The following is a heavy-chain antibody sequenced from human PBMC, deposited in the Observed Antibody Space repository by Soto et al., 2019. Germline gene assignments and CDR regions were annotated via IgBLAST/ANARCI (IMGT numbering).Heavy chain of an antibody. CDR3: AKGALTGTTADAVDV. Sequence: GGSLRLSCAASGFTFSGYGMSWVRQAPGEGLEWVSAISRNGGSTNYADSVKGRFTISRDNSKNTLYLQMDSLRAEDTAVYYCAKGALTGTTADAVDVWGQGTMVTVSS. CDR2: ISRNGGST. D-gene: IGHD1-7*01. V-gene: IGHV3-23*01. J-gene: IGHJ3*01. CDR1: GFTFSGYG.